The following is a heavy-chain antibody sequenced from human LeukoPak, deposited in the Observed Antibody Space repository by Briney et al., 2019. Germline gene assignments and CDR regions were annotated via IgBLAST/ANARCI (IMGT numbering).Heavy chain of an antibody. V-gene: IGHV1-46*01. Sequence: ASVKVSCKASGYTFTSYYMHWVRQAPGQGLEWMGIINPSGGSTSYAQKFQGRVTMTRDTSISTAYMELSRLRSDDTAVYYCARDIASMVITGLGDIWGQGTMVTVSS. D-gene: IGHD3-22*01. CDR3: ARDIASMVITGLGDI. J-gene: IGHJ3*02. CDR2: INPSGGST. CDR1: GYTFTSYY.